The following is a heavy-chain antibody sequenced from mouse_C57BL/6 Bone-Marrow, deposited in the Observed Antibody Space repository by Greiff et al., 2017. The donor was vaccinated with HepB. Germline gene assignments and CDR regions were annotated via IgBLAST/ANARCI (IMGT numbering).Heavy chain of an antibody. D-gene: IGHD3-2*02. CDR1: GYTFTNYW. CDR3: ARRDSSGYMYSMDY. CDR2: IYPGSGYT. Sequence: QVHLKQSGAELVKPGASVKMSCKASGYTFTNYWIGWVKQRPGHGLEWIGDIYPGSGYTNYNEKFKGKATLTAEKSSNTAYMQFSSLTSEDSAIYYCARRDSSGYMYSMDYWGQGTSVTVSS. V-gene: IGHV1-63*01. J-gene: IGHJ4*01.